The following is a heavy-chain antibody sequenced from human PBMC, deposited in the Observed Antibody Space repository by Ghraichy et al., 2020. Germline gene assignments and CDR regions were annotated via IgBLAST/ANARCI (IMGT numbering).Heavy chain of an antibody. D-gene: IGHD3-3*01. V-gene: IGHV4-4*07. J-gene: IGHJ6*02. Sequence: SETLSLTCTVSGGSISSYYWSWIRQPAGKGLEWIGRIYTSGSTNYNPSLKSRVTMSVDTSKNQFSLKLSSVTAADTAVYYCARDQDRYDFWSGYSEWVGGPRYYYGMDVWGQGTTVTVSS. CDR1: GGSISSYY. CDR2: IYTSGST. CDR3: ARDQDRYDFWSGYSEWVGGPRYYYGMDV.